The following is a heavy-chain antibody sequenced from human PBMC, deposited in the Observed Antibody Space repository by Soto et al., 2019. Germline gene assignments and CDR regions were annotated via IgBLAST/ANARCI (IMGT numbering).Heavy chain of an antibody. CDR2: IYYSGST. Sequence: QVQLQESGPGLVKPSQTLSLTCTVSGGSISSGGYYWSWIRQHPGKGLEWIGYIYYSGSTYYNPSLKSRVTTSVDTSKTQFSLTLRSVTAAATAVYYCARVPNYYDLLTGATHYYGMDVWGQGTTVTVSS. CDR3: ARVPNYYDLLTGATHYYGMDV. D-gene: IGHD3-9*01. V-gene: IGHV4-31*03. J-gene: IGHJ6*02. CDR1: GGSISSGGYY.